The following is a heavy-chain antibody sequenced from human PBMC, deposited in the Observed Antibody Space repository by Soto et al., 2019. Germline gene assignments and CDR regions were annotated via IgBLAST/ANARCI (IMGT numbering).Heavy chain of an antibody. CDR2: IYSGGST. D-gene: IGHD2-2*01. CDR3: ARETRGYCCSTSCFFLPDYGLAV. CDR1: GFTVSGKY. Sequence: GSLGLSCAASGFTVSGKYMSWVRQPPGKGLEWVSVIYSGGSTYYADSVKGRFTISRHNSKNTLYLQMNSLRAEDTAVYYCARETRGYCCSTSCFFLPDYGLAVRGRRTSVPVSS. J-gene: IGHJ6*02. V-gene: IGHV3-53*04.